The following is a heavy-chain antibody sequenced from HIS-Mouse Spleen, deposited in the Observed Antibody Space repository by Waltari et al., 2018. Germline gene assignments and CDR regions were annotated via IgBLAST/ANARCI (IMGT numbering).Heavy chain of an antibody. V-gene: IGHV3-7*01. CDR1: GFTFSSYW. CDR3: ARERRGPGWFDP. Sequence: EVQLVESGGGLVQPGGSLRLSCAASGFTFSSYWMSWVRQAPGRGLEWVANRKEDGSEKYYVDSVKGRFTISRDNAKNSLYLQMNSLRAEDTAVYYCARERRGPGWFDPWGQGTLVTVSS. D-gene: IGHD5-12*01. CDR2: RKEDGSEK. J-gene: IGHJ5*02.